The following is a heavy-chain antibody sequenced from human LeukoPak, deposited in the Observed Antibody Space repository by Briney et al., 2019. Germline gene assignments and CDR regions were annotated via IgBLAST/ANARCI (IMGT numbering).Heavy chain of an antibody. V-gene: IGHV1-2*02. CDR3: ARGKGYYGSGSYSLNYYYYYYMDV. CDR1: GYTFTGYY. J-gene: IGHJ6*03. Sequence: GASVKVSCKASGYTFTGYYMHWVRQAPGQGLDWMGWINPNSGGTNYAQKFQGRVTMTRDTSISTAYMELSRLRSDDTAVYYCARGKGYYGSGSYSLNYYYYYYMDVWGKGTTVTVSS. CDR2: INPNSGGT. D-gene: IGHD3-10*01.